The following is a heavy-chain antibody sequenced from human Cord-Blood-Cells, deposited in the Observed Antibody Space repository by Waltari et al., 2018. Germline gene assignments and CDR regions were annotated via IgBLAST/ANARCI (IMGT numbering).Heavy chain of an antibody. CDR3: ARSGDSSGYYVYYFDY. V-gene: IGHV1-2*04. D-gene: IGHD3-22*01. Sequence: QVQLVQSGAEVKKPGASVKVSCTASGSTFTGYYMPWVRQAPGQGLEWMGWINPNSGGTNYAQKFQGWVTMTRDTSISTAYMELSRLRSDDTAVYYCARSGDSSGYYVYYFDYWGQGTLVTVSS. CDR2: INPNSGGT. J-gene: IGHJ4*02. CDR1: GSTFTGYY.